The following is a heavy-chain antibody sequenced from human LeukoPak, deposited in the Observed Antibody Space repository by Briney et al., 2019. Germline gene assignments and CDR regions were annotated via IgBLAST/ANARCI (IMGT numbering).Heavy chain of an antibody. CDR3: ASPAYYGSGSYYSPDYYYIDV. D-gene: IGHD3-10*01. V-gene: IGHV4-4*09. CDR2: IYTSCST. Sequence: SETLSLTCTVSGGSISSYYCSWIRQPPGKGLEWIGDIYTSCSTNYNPSLKSRVTISVDPSKNQCSLKLSSVTAADTAVYYCASPAYYGSGSYYSPDYYYIDVWGKGTTVT. CDR1: GGSISSYY. J-gene: IGHJ6*03.